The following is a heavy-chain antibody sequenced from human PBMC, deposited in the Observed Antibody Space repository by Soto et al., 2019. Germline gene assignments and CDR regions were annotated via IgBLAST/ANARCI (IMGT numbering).Heavy chain of an antibody. CDR2: IYYSGPT. CDR1: GGSISSGGYY. J-gene: IGHJ4*02. Sequence: SETLSLTCTVSGGSISSGGYYWSWIRQHPGKGLEWIGYIYYSGPTTYNPSLKGRITISIDASKNQFSLNLRSVTAADTATYYCASSTASADLDYWGQGTLVTVSS. D-gene: IGHD2-8*02. V-gene: IGHV4-61*08. CDR3: ASSTASADLDY.